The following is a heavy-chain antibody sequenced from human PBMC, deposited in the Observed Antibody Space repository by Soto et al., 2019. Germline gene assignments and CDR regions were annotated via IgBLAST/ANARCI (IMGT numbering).Heavy chain of an antibody. V-gene: IGHV1-46*01. D-gene: IGHD6-13*01. CDR1: GYTFTSYY. J-gene: IGHJ5*02. Sequence: ASVKVSCKASGYTFTSYYMHWVRQAPGQGLEWMGIINPSGGSTSYAQKFQGRVTMTRDTSTSTVYMELSSLRSEDTAVYYCARAFIAAAGRNWFDPWGQGTLVTVSS. CDR2: INPSGGST. CDR3: ARAFIAAAGRNWFDP.